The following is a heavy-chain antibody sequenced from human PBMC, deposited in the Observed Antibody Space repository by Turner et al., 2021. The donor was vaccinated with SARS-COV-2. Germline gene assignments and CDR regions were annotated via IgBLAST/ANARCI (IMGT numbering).Heavy chain of an antibody. D-gene: IGHD3-16*02. J-gene: IGHJ4*02. CDR3: ARAYRGAITSLGY. V-gene: IGHV4-59*01. Sequence: QVQLRDSAPGLLKPSETLSVTGTGFGDSISNYYWSWIRQPPGKGLEWLGNIHISGITNYNPSLKSRLVISIDTSKNQFSLNLTSGTAADTAIYSCARAYRGAITSLGYWGQGTLVTVAS. CDR1: GDSISNYY. CDR2: IHISGIT.